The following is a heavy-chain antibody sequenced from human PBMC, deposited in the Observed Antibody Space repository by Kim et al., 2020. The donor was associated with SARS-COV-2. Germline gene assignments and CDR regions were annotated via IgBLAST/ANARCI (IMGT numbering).Heavy chain of an antibody. V-gene: IGHV1-24*01. CDR2: FDREDGET. J-gene: IGHJ4*02. D-gene: IGHD1-26*01. CDR1: GYTLTELS. CDR3: ATGISGSYRNRLFDY. Sequence: ASVKVSCKVSGYTLTELSMHWVRQAPGKGLEWMGGFDREDGETIYAQKFQGRVTMTEDTSTDTAYMELSSLRSEDTAVYYCATGISGSYRNRLFDYWGQGTLVTVSS.